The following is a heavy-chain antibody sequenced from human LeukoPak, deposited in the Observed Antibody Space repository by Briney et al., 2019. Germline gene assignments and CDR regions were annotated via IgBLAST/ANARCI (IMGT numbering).Heavy chain of an antibody. CDR3: ARVVWERYPLYYYYYYMDV. J-gene: IGHJ6*03. D-gene: IGHD1-1*01. V-gene: IGHV3-20*04. CDR2: TNWNGGST. Sequence: PGGSLRLSCAASGFTFDDYGMSWVRQAPGKGVEWVSGTNWNGGSTGYADSVKGRFTISRDNAKNSLYLQMNSLRAEDTALYYCARVVWERYPLYYYYYYMDVWGKGTTVTVSS. CDR1: GFTFDDYG.